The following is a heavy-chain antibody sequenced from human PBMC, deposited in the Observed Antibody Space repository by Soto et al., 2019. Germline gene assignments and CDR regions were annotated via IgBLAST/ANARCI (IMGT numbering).Heavy chain of an antibody. Sequence: QVQLVQSGAEVKKPGSSVKVSCKASGGIFSTYAISWLRQAPGQGLEWMGGIIPIFGTPNYAQRFQGRVTITADESTSTADMELSRLRSEDTAVYYCARDRDDYGSGNYYNRIDIWGQGHLVTVSS. CDR1: GGIFSTYA. V-gene: IGHV1-69*01. CDR3: ARDRDDYGSGNYYNRIDI. D-gene: IGHD3-10*01. J-gene: IGHJ4*02. CDR2: IIPIFGTP.